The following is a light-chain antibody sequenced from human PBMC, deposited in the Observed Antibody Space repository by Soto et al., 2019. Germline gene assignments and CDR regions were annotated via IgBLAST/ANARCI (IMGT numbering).Light chain of an antibody. J-gene: IGKJ4*01. V-gene: IGKV3-11*01. CDR3: QQRSNWPPLT. CDR1: QSINYY. CDR2: DAS. Sequence: EIVLTQSPATLSLSPWERATLSCRASQSINYYLAWYQQKPGQAPRLLIYDASNRATGIPARFSGSGSGTDITLTISSLEPEDFAVYYCQQRSNWPPLTFGGGTKVDIK.